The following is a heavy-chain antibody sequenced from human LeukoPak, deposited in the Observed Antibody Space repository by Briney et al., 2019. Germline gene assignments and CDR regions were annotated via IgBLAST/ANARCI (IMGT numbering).Heavy chain of an antibody. CDR2: ISGSSSTI. D-gene: IGHD2/OR15-2a*01. CDR1: GFTFSSYS. V-gene: IGHV3-48*04. CDR3: ARPELQYYYYFDY. Sequence: GGSLRLSCAASGFTFSSYSMNWVRQAPGKGLEWVSYISGSSSTIYYADSVKGRFTISRDNAKNSVHLQMNSLRAEDTAVYYCARPELQYYYYFDYWGQGTLVTVSS. J-gene: IGHJ4*02.